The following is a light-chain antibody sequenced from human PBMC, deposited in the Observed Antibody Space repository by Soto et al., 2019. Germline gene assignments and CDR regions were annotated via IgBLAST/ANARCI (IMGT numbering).Light chain of an antibody. Sequence: DIQLTQSPSFLSASVGDRVTITCRASQGINSYLAWYQQEPGKAPKLLIYAASTLQTGVPSRFSGSGSGTEFTLTISSLQPEDCATYYCQQLKSYPLTFGGGTKVEIK. CDR1: QGINSY. V-gene: IGKV1-9*01. CDR2: AAS. CDR3: QQLKSYPLT. J-gene: IGKJ4*01.